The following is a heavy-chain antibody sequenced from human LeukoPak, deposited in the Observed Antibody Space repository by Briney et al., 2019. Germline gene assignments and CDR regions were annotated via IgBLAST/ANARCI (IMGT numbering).Heavy chain of an antibody. V-gene: IGHV4-59*01. J-gene: IGHJ6*03. Sequence: PSETLSLTCTVSGGSISSYYWSWIRQPPGKGLEWVGYIYYTGTTNYNPSLKSRVTISLEASKNQFSLKLSPVTDADTAVYYCATWRYCSGGHCFGSYYMDVWGKGTTVTVSS. CDR3: ATWRYCSGGHCFGSYYMDV. CDR2: IYYTGTT. CDR1: GGSISSYY. D-gene: IGHD2-15*01.